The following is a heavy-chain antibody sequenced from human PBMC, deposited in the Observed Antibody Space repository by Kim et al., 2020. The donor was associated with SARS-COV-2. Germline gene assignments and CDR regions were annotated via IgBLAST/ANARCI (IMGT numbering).Heavy chain of an antibody. CDR1: GFTFSNAW. D-gene: IGHD2-2*01. V-gene: IGHV3-15*01. J-gene: IGHJ5*02. CDR2: IKSKTDGGTT. Sequence: GGSLRLSCAASGFTFSNAWMSWVRQAPGKGLEWVGRIKSKTDGGTTDYAAPVKGRFTISRDDSKNTLYLQMNSLKTEDTAVYYCTATSCYHSSCWFDPWGQGTLVTVSS. CDR3: TATSCYHSSCWFDP.